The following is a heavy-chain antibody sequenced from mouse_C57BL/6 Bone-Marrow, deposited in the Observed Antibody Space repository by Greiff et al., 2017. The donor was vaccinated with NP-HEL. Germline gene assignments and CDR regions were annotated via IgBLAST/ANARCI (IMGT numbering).Heavy chain of an antibody. CDR3: ARRNYGSSSYWIAY. CDR2: IYPGDGDT. D-gene: IGHD1-1*01. V-gene: IGHV1-82*01. J-gene: IGHJ3*01. CDR1: GYAFSSSW. Sequence: VMLVQSGPELVKPGASVKISCKASGYAFSSSWMNWVKQRPGKGLEWIGRIYPGDGDTNYNGKFKGKATLTADKSSSTAYMHLSSLTSEDSAVYVCARRNYGSSSYWIAYWGQGTLVTVSA.